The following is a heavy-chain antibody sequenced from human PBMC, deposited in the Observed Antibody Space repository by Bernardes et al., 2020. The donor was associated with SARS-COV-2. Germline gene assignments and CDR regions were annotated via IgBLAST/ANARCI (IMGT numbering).Heavy chain of an antibody. V-gene: IGHV4-59*01. CDR1: GGSISSYY. CDR3: ARIIPEGGYYYYMDV. D-gene: IGHD2-2*01. J-gene: IGHJ6*03. CDR2: IYYSGST. Sequence: SETLSLTCTVSGGSISSYYWSWIRQPPGQGLEWIGYIYYSGSTNYNPSLKSRVTISVDTSKNQFSLKLSSVTAADTAVYYCARIIPEGGYYYYMDVWGKGTTVTVSS.